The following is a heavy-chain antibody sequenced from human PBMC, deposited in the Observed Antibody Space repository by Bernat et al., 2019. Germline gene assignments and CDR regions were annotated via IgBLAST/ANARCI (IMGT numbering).Heavy chain of an antibody. Sequence: EVQLVESGGGLVQPGGSLRLSCAASGFTFSSYSMNWVRQAPGKGLEWVSYISSSSSTIYYADSVKGRFTISRDNAKNSLYLQMNSLRAEDTAVYYCARDGHRIIAVAGFDYWGQGTLVTVSS. J-gene: IGHJ4*02. CDR3: ARDGHRIIAVAGFDY. D-gene: IGHD6-19*01. CDR2: ISSSSSTI. CDR1: GFTFSSYS. V-gene: IGHV3-48*01.